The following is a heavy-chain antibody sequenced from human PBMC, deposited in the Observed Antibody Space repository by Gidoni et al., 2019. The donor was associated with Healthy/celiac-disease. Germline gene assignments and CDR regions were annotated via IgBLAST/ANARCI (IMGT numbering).Heavy chain of an antibody. V-gene: IGHV1-69*06. CDR2: IFPIFGTE. Sequence: QLVQSGAEVKKAGSSVTFSCKASGGTFSSYPNSWVRQSHGRGLEWMGGIFPIFGTENYAQKFKGRVTITADKSTSTAYMEMSSLRSEDTAVYYCARDSPHCSSTSCYVFDYWGQGTLVTVSS. J-gene: IGHJ4*02. D-gene: IGHD2-2*01. CDR1: GGTFSSYP. CDR3: ARDSPHCSSTSCYVFDY.